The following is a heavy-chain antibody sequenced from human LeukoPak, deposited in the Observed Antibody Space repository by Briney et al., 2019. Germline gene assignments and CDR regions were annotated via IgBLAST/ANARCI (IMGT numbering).Heavy chain of an antibody. V-gene: IGHV1-2*02. CDR2: INPKSGST. CDR1: GYTFTGYH. Sequence: ASVKVSCKASGYTFTGYHMHWVRQAPGQGLEYMGWINPKSGSTNYAQEFRGRVTMTRDTSISTAYMELSRLRSDDTAVYYCATSSLIYGDYEAFDIWGHGTVVTVSS. CDR3: ATSSLIYGDYEAFDI. D-gene: IGHD4-17*01. J-gene: IGHJ3*02.